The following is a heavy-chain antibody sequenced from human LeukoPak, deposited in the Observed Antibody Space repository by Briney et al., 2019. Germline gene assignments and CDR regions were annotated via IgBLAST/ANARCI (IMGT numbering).Heavy chain of an antibody. CDR1: GFTFSSYW. J-gene: IGHJ4*02. D-gene: IGHD6-13*01. CDR2: INTDGSST. V-gene: IGHV3-74*01. Sequence: PGGSLRLSCAASGFTFSSYWMHWVRQAPGKGLVWVSRINTDGSSTSYADSVKGRFTISRDNAKNTLYLQMNSLRAEDTAVYYCAKESIAAASFDYWGQGTLVTVSS. CDR3: AKESIAAASFDY.